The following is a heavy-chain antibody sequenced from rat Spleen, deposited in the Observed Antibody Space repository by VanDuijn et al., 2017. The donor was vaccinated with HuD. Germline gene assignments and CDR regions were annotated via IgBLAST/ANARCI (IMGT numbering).Heavy chain of an antibody. CDR1: GFSLTSYN. D-gene: IGHD4-1*01. V-gene: IGHV2-6*01. CDR3: ARDGGELGY. CDR2: ISSGGST. Sequence: QVQLKESGPGLVQPSQTLSLTCTVAGFSLTSYNVHWVRQPPGKGLEWIAAISSGGSTYYNSALKSRLSISRDTSKSQVFLKMNSLQTEDTATYYCARDGGELGYWGQGIMVTVSS. J-gene: IGHJ2*01.